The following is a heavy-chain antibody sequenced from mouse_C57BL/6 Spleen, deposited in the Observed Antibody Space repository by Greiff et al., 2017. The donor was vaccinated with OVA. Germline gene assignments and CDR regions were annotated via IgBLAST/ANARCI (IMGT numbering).Heavy chain of an antibody. J-gene: IGHJ4*01. CDR3: ARRDYGSSFYAMDY. CDR2: ISSGSSTI. D-gene: IGHD1-1*01. CDR1: GFTFSDYG. Sequence: DVMLVESGGGLVKPGGSLKLSCAASGFTFSDYGMHWVRQAPEKGLEWVAYISSGSSTIYYADTVKGRFTIPRDTAKNTLFLQMTMLRSEATAMYYCARRDYGSSFYAMDYWGQGTSVTVSS. V-gene: IGHV5-17*01.